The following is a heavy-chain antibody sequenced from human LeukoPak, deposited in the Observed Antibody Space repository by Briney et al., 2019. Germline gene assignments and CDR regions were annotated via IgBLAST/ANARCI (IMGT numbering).Heavy chain of an antibody. CDR2: IRSKANSHAT. Sequence: PGGSLGLSCAASGFTFSGSAIHWVRQASGKGLEWVGRIRSKANSHATAYTASVKGRFTISRDDSKNTAYLQMTSLKTEDTAVYYCSTGYSSGWRNDYWGQGTLVTVSS. CDR3: STGYSSGWRNDY. CDR1: GFTFSGSA. V-gene: IGHV3-73*01. D-gene: IGHD6-19*01. J-gene: IGHJ4*02.